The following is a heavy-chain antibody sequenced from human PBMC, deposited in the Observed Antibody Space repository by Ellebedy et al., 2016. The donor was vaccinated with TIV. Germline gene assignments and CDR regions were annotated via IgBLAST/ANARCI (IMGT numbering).Heavy chain of an antibody. CDR1: GVIFSDSY. CDR2: ISTDSKVT. J-gene: IGHJ6*02. Sequence: GESLKISCVVSGVIFSDSYMSWIRQTPGKGLEWISYISTDSKVTLYADSVRGRFTISRDNSKSTISLQMNSLRGEDTAIYYCAREMVAPGPDDYYYGMDVWGQGTTVTVSS. CDR3: AREMVAPGPDDYYYGMDV. V-gene: IGHV3-11*06. D-gene: IGHD2-8*01.